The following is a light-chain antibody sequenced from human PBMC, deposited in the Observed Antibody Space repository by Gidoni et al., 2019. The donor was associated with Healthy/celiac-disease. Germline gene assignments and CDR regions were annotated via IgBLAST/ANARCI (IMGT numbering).Light chain of an antibody. J-gene: IGKJ3*01. Sequence: ELVLTQSPGTLSLSPGERATLSCRASQSVSSSYLAWYPQKPGQATRLLIYGASSRATGIPDRFSGSGSGTDFTLTISRLEPEDFAVYYCQQYGSSPSVTFGPGTKVDIK. CDR2: GAS. CDR3: QQYGSSPSVT. V-gene: IGKV3-20*01. CDR1: QSVSSSY.